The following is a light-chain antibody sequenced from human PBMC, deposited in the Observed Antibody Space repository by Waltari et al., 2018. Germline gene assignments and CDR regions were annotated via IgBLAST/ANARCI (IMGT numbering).Light chain of an antibody. CDR2: KTS. V-gene: IGKV3-20*01. Sequence: IVLTQSPGTLSLSPGERATLSCRASQSVISSFLAWYQQKPGQAPRLLISKTSTRAAGIPDRFSGSGSGTDFTLTISRLEPEDFAVYYCQHYGNSPELTFGGGTKVEI. CDR3: QHYGNSPELT. CDR1: QSVISSF. J-gene: IGKJ4*01.